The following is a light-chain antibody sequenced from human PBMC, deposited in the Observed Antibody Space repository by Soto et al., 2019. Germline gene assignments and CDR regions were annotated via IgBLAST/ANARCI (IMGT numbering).Light chain of an antibody. CDR3: QQSYMTFMYT. CDR1: QSISTY. Sequence: DIQMTQSPSSLSASVGDRVTITCRASQSISTYLNWYQHKPGKAPKLLIYGAYSLQSGVPSRFSGSGSGTDFTLTISSLQPEDFATYYCQQSYMTFMYTFGQGTKLETK. CDR2: GAY. J-gene: IGKJ2*01. V-gene: IGKV1-39*01.